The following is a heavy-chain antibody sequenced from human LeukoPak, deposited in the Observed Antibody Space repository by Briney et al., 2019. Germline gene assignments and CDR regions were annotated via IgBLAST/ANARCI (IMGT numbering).Heavy chain of an antibody. D-gene: IGHD3-10*01. V-gene: IGHV1-69*04. J-gene: IGHJ4*02. CDR2: IILILGIA. CDR3: ARDSDYYGSN. CDR1: GGTFSSYA. Sequence: GASVKVSCKASGGTFSSYAISWVRQAPGQGLEWMGRIILILGIANYAQKFQGRVTITADKSTSTAYMELSSLGSEDTAVYYCARDSDYYGSNWGQGTLVTVSS.